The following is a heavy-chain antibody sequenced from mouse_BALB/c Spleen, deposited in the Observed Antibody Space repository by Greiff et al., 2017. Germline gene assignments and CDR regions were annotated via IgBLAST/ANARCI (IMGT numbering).Heavy chain of an antibody. V-gene: IGHV5-9-3*01. Sequence: EVQVVESGGGLVKPGGSLKLSCAASGFTFSSYAMSWVRQTPEKRLEWVATISSGGSYTFYPDSVKGRFTISRDNAKNTLYLQMSSLRSEDTAMYYCAREGGKAFAYWGQGTLVTVSA. D-gene: IGHD2-1*01. CDR3: AREGGKAFAY. J-gene: IGHJ3*01. CDR2: ISSGGSYT. CDR1: GFTFSSYA.